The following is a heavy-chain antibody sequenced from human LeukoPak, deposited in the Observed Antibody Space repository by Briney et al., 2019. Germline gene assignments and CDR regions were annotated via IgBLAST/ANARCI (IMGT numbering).Heavy chain of an antibody. Sequence: GGSLRPSCTASGFTFSSYWMSWVRQAPGKGLEWVANIKQDGSEKYYVDSVKGRFTISRDNAKNSLYLQMNSLRAEDTAVYYCARAQLRFLEWSPWGYWGQGTLVTVSS. V-gene: IGHV3-7*01. CDR2: IKQDGSEK. CDR3: ARAQLRFLEWSPWGY. D-gene: IGHD3-3*01. CDR1: GFTFSSYW. J-gene: IGHJ4*02.